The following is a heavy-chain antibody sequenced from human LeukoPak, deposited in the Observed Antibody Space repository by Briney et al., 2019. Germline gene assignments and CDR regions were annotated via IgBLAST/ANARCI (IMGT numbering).Heavy chain of an antibody. CDR3: AKDTNSGYALPRGYFDY. Sequence: PGRSLRLSCAASGFTFDDYAMHWVRQAPGKGLEWVSGISWNSGSIVYADYVKGRFTISRDNAKNSLYLQMNSLRAEDMALYYCAKDTNSGYALPRGYFDYWGQGTLVTVSS. V-gene: IGHV3-9*03. D-gene: IGHD5-12*01. CDR2: ISWNSGSI. CDR1: GFTFDDYA. J-gene: IGHJ4*02.